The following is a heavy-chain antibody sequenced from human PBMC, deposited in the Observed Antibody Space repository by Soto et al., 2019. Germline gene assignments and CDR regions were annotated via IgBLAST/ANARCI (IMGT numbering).Heavy chain of an antibody. CDR1: GFTFSSYS. J-gene: IGHJ4*02. Sequence: EVQLVESGGGLVKPGGSLRLSCAASGFTFSSYSMNWVRQAPGKGLEWVSSISSSSSYIYYADSVKGRFTISRANAKNSLYLQMNSLRAEDTAVYYCARESSSGYPRDYWGQGTLVTVSS. CDR3: ARESSSGYPRDY. V-gene: IGHV3-21*01. D-gene: IGHD3-22*01. CDR2: ISSSSSYI.